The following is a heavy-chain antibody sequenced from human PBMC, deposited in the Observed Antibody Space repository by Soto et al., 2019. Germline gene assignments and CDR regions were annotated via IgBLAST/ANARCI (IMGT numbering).Heavy chain of an antibody. Sequence: GGSLRLSCAASGFTFSSYGMHWVRQAPGKGLEWVAVISYDGSNKYYADSVKGRFTISRDNSKNTLYLQMNSRRAEDTAVYYCAKVSKGSGWYDTSSPPDYWGQGTLVTVSS. J-gene: IGHJ4*02. CDR1: GFTFSSYG. CDR2: ISYDGSNK. CDR3: AKVSKGSGWYDTSSPPDY. D-gene: IGHD6-19*01. V-gene: IGHV3-30*18.